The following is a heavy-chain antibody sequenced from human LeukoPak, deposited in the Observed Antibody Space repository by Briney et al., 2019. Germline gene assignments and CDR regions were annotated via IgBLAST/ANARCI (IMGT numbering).Heavy chain of an antibody. J-gene: IGHJ4*02. D-gene: IGHD2-15*01. V-gene: IGHV4-39*01. CDR3: ARPPDLAAPGY. CDR1: GDSISSSPYF. CDR2: IYHTGST. Sequence: PSETLSLTCTVSGDSISSSPYFWAWLRQPPGQGLEWIGSIYHTGSTYYHASLKSRVTISIDTSQNQFSLILTSVTAADTAMYYCARPPDLAAPGYWGQGTLVTVTS.